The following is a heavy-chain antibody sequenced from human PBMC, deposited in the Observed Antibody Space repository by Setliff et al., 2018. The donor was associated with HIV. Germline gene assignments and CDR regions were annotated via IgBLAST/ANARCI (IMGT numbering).Heavy chain of an antibody. J-gene: IGHJ4*02. V-gene: IGHV1-69-2*01. CDR1: GYTFTDYY. CDR3: AREVWSEDDN. D-gene: IGHD3-10*01. CDR2: VDPEDGET. Sequence: ASVKVSCKASGYTFTDYYMHWVQQAPGKGLEWMGRVDPEDGETIYAEKFQGRVTITADTSTDTAYMELSSLRSEDTAVYYCAREVWSEDDNWGQGTLVTVSS.